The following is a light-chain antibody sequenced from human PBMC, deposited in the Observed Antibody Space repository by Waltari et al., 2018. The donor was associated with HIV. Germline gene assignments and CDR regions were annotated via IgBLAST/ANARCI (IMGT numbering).Light chain of an antibody. CDR3: CAYAGSTTYVI. CDR2: EVS. V-gene: IGLV2-23*02. Sequence: QSALTQPASVSGSPGQSITISCTGTSSDVGGYNLVSWYQQHPGKSPKLMIYEVSKLPSGVSNRLSGYKSGNTASLTISGLQAEDGADYYCCAYAGSTTYVIFGGGTKLTVL. J-gene: IGLJ2*01. CDR1: SSDVGGYNL.